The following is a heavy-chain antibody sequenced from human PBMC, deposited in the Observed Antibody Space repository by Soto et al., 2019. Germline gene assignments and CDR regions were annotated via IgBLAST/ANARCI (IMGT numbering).Heavy chain of an antibody. CDR2: INHSGST. J-gene: IGHJ2*01. D-gene: IGHD6-13*01. Sequence: QGQLQQWGAGLLKPSETLSLTCAVYGGSFSGYYWSWIRQPPGKGLEWIGEINHSGSTNYNPSLKRRVTISVETSKNQFALKLSSVTAADTAVYFCARGRGESSSLTLYWYFYLWGRGTLVTVSS. CDR3: ARGRGESSSLTLYWYFYL. V-gene: IGHV4-34*01. CDR1: GGSFSGYY.